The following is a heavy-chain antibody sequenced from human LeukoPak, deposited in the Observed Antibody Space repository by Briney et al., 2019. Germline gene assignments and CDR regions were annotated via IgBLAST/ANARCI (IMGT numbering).Heavy chain of an antibody. V-gene: IGHV4-28*05. CDR3: ARGEATWPYAFDI. J-gene: IGHJ3*02. CDR2: IYYSGSI. CDR1: GYSISSSNW. Sequence: PSETLSLTCAVSGYSISSSNWWGWIRQPPGKGLEWIGYIYYSGSIYYNSSLKSRVTMSVDTSKNQFSLKLSSVSAVDTAVYYRARGEATWPYAFDIWGQGTMVTVSS. D-gene: IGHD5-12*01.